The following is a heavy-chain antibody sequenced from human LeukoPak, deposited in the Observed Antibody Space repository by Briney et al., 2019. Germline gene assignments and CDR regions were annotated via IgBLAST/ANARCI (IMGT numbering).Heavy chain of an antibody. Sequence: SETLSLTCTVSGGSISSSTYYWGWIRQPPGKGPEWIGSIYYRGSTYYNPSLKSRVTISVDTSKNQFSLKLSSVTAADTAVYYCARVPYDSSGYYYANDAFDIWGQGTMVTVSS. CDR2: IYYRGST. D-gene: IGHD3-22*01. CDR3: ARVPYDSSGYYYANDAFDI. CDR1: GGSISSSTYY. V-gene: IGHV4-39*07. J-gene: IGHJ3*02.